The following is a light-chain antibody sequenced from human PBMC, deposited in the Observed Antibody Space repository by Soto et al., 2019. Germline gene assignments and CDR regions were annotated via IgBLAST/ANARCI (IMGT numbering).Light chain of an antibody. CDR3: KTYNSAPPACT. CDR2: AAS. V-gene: IGKV1-27*01. CDR1: QGINNH. J-gene: IGKJ4*01. Sequence: DFQMTQSPSSLSASVGDRVTITCRASQGINNHLAWFQQKPGKVPMVLIYAASTLQSGVPSRFSGSGSGTDFTLTISSLQPKDVATYYCKTYNSAPPACTFGAGNKVEIK.